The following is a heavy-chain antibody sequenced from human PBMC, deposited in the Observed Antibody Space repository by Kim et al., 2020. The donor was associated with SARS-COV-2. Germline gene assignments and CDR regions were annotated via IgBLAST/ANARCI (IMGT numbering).Heavy chain of an antibody. CDR1: GFTFDDYA. Sequence: GGSLRLSCAASGFTFDDYAMHWVRQAPGKGLEWVSGISWNSGSIGYADSVKGRFTISRDNAKNSLYLQMNSLRAEDTALYYCAKDIAARGYYYGMDVWGQGTTVTVSS. CDR3: AKDIAARGYYYGMDV. D-gene: IGHD1-26*01. J-gene: IGHJ6*02. V-gene: IGHV3-9*01. CDR2: ISWNSGSI.